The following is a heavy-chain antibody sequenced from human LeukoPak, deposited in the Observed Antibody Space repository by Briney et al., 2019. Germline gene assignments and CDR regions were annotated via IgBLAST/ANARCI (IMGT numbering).Heavy chain of an antibody. CDR1: GYTFTGYY. J-gene: IGHJ4*02. V-gene: IGHV1-2*02. Sequence: ASVTVSCKASGYTFTGYYMHWVRQAPGQGLEWMGWINPNSGGTNYAQKFQGRITITRDTSISTAYMELSRLRSDDTAVYYCARGRIRGPIAAATYWGQGTLVTVSS. CDR3: ARGRIRGPIAAATY. CDR2: INPNSGGT. D-gene: IGHD6-13*01.